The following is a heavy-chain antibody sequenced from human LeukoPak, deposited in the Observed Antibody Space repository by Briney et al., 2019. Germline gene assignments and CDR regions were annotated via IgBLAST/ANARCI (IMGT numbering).Heavy chain of an antibody. J-gene: IGHJ4*02. Sequence: GGSLRLSCAASGFTFSNYAMTWVRQAPGKGLEWVSTISTSGGNTYYADSVKGRFTISRDNSKNTLYLQMNSLRAEDTAVYYCAKTSGGNYWGQGTLVTVSS. CDR1: GFTFSNYA. CDR2: ISTSGGNT. D-gene: IGHD2-15*01. CDR3: AKTSGGNY. V-gene: IGHV3-23*01.